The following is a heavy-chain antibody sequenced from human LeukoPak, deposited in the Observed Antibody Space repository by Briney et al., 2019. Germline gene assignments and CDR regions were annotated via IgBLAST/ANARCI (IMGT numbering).Heavy chain of an antibody. CDR3: ARVSYDLRELHAFDI. CDR1: GFTFDDYA. V-gene: IGHV3-9*01. D-gene: IGHD1-26*01. J-gene: IGHJ3*02. CDR2: ISWNSGSI. Sequence: GRSLRLSCAASGFTFDDYAMHWVRQAPGKGLEWVSGISWNSGSIGYADSVKGRFTISRDNAKNSLYLQMSSLRAEDTALYYCARVSYDLRELHAFDIWGQGTMVTVSS.